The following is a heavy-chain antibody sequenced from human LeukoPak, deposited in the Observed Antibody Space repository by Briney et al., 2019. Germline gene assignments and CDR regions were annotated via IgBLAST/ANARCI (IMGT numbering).Heavy chain of an antibody. V-gene: IGHV1-18*01. CDR3: ARDCGNCGGAPDDTFDI. J-gene: IGHJ3*02. D-gene: IGHD2-21*01. CDR2: ISAYTGNT. Sequence: ASVKVSCQASGYTYSTYGISWVRQARGRGLEWMGWISAYTGNTNYAQNVQGRVTMTTDTSTSTAYLELRSLRSDDTAVYYCARDCGNCGGAPDDTFDIWGQGTMVTVSS. CDR1: GYTYSTYG.